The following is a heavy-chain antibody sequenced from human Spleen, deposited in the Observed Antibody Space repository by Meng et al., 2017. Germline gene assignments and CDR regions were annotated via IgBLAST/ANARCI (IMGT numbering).Heavy chain of an antibody. V-gene: IGHV3-9*01. J-gene: IGHJ4*02. CDR3: AREPPNDNSGYYEY. Sequence: SLKISCAASGFTFDDYAMHWVRQAPGKGLGWVSDISWSSGYIDYADSVKGRFTISKDNAKNSLYLQMNSLSDEDTAIYYCAREPPNDNSGYYEYWGQGTLVTVSS. CDR2: ISWSSGYI. CDR1: GFTFDDYA. D-gene: IGHD3-22*01.